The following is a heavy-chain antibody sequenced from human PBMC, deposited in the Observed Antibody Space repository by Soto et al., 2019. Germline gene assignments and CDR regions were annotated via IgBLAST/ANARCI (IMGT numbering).Heavy chain of an antibody. J-gene: IGHJ1*01. D-gene: IGHD6-6*01. CDR3: AKSRSPYSSSPCGC. Sequence: GGSLRLSCAASGFTFSSYAMSWVRQAPGKGLEWVSTMSGSGAGTDYADSVKGRFTISRDDSKNTLYLQMNSLRAEDTAVYYCAKSRSPYSSSPCGCWGQGTLVTVSS. CDR1: GFTFSSYA. V-gene: IGHV3-23*01. CDR2: MSGSGAGT.